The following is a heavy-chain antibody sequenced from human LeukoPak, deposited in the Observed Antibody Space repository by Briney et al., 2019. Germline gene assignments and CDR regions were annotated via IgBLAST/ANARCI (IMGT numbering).Heavy chain of an antibody. J-gene: IGHJ6*03. D-gene: IGHD3-10*01. Sequence: QPGGSLRLSCAASGFTFSSYEMSWVRQAPGKGLEWVSYISSSGSTIYYADSVKGRFTISRDNAKNSLYLQMNSLRADDTAVYYCARGPYASGSYGRRGWVHYMDVWGKGTTVTISS. CDR1: GFTFSSYE. CDR2: ISSSGSTI. V-gene: IGHV3-48*03. CDR3: ARGPYASGSYGRRGWVHYMDV.